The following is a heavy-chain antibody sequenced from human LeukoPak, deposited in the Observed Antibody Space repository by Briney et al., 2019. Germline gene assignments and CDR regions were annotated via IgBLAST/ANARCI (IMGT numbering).Heavy chain of an antibody. V-gene: IGHV3-53*01. D-gene: IGHD5/OR15-5a*01. CDR1: GFTVSSND. J-gene: IGHJ4*02. CDR3: ARGVEEGY. CDR2: IYSGGST. Sequence: WGSLRLSCAASGFTVSSNDMSWVRQGPGKGLECISVIYSGGSTDYADSVKGRFTISRDNAKNSLYLQMNSLRAEDTAVYYCARGVEEGYWGQGTLVTVSS.